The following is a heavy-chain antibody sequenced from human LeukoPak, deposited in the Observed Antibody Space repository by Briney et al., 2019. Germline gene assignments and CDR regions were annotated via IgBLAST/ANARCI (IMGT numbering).Heavy chain of an antibody. D-gene: IGHD3-16*01. V-gene: IGHV1-46*01. CDR2: INPSGGST. CDR3: ARSPPLLSHIMITFGGASGGMDV. Sequence: ASVKVSCKASGYTFTSYYMHWVRQAPGQGLEWMGIINPSGGSTSYAQKFQGRVTMTRDTSTSTVYMELSSLRSEDTAVYYCARSPPLLSHIMITFGGASGGMDVWGQGTTVTVSS. J-gene: IGHJ6*02. CDR1: GYTFTSYY.